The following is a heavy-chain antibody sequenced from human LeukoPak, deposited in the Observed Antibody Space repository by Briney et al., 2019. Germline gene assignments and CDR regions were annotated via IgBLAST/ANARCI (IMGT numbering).Heavy chain of an antibody. D-gene: IGHD2-15*01. Sequence: SETLSLTCTVSAGSISSYYWSWIRQPPGKGLEWIGYIYYSGSTNYNPSLKSRVTISVDTSKNQFSLKLSSVTAADTAVYYCARGSPPYCSGGSCYPNWFDPWGQGTLVTVSS. V-gene: IGHV4-59*01. CDR2: IYYSGST. CDR3: ARGSPPYCSGGSCYPNWFDP. CDR1: AGSISSYY. J-gene: IGHJ5*02.